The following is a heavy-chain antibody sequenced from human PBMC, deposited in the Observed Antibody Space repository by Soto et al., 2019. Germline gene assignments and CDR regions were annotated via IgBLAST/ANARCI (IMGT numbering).Heavy chain of an antibody. CDR3: ARGVTLVRGVIHTPYFDY. Sequence: SETLSLTCTVSGGSISSGGYYWSWIRQHPGKALEWIGYIYYSGSTYYNPSLKSRVTISVDTSKNQFSLKLSSVTAADTAVYYCARGVTLVRGVIHTPYFDYWGQEALVTVSS. V-gene: IGHV4-31*03. J-gene: IGHJ4*02. D-gene: IGHD3-10*01. CDR1: GGSISSGGYY. CDR2: IYYSGST.